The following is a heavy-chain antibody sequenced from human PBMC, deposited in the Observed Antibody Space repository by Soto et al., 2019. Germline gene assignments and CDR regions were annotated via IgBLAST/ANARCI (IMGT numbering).Heavy chain of an antibody. CDR3: ARRPRRYYGSGIFDY. D-gene: IGHD3-10*01. J-gene: IGHJ4*02. CDR1: GYTFTSYG. CDR2: ISAYNGNA. V-gene: IGHV1-18*01. Sequence: QVQLVQSGAEVKKPGASVKVSCKASGYTFTSYGISWVRQAPGQGLECMGWISAYNGNANYAQKLQGRVTMTTDTSTSTAYMALRSLRSDDTAVYYCARRPRRYYGSGIFDYWGQGTLVTVSS.